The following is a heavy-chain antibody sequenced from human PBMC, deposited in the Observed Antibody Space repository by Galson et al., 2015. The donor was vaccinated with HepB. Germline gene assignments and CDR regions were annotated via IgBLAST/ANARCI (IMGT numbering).Heavy chain of an antibody. J-gene: IGHJ4*02. CDR3: ARWSGRSSGGYYFDY. V-gene: IGHV1-69*13. CDR1: GGTFSSYA. CDR2: IIPIFGTA. Sequence: SVKVSCKASGGTFSSYAISWVRQAPGQGLEWMGGIIPIFGTANYAQKFQGRVTITADESTSTAYMELSSLRSEDTAVYYCARWSGRSSGGYYFDYWGQGTLVTVSS. D-gene: IGHD3-10*01.